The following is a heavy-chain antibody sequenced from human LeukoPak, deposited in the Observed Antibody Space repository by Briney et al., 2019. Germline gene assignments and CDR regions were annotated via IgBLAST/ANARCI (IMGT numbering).Heavy chain of an antibody. J-gene: IGHJ3*02. V-gene: IGHV3-7*01. CDR3: AKPITVSGATDGFDI. CDR1: GFTFSSYW. CDR2: VKQDGSEE. D-gene: IGHD3-3*01. Sequence: GGSLRLSCAASGFTFSSYWMNWVRQAPGKGLEWVANVKQDGSEEYYVESVKGRFTISRDNAKKSLYLQMSSLRVEDTAVYYCAKPITVSGATDGFDIWGQGTMVTVSS.